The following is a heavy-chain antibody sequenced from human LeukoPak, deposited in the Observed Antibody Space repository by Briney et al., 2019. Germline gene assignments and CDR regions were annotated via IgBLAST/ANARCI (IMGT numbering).Heavy chain of an antibody. V-gene: IGHV3-21*01. CDR2: ISSSSSYI. Sequence: PGGSLRLSCAASGFTFSSYRMNWVRQAPGKGLEWVSSISSSSSYIYYADSVKGRFTISRDNAKNSLYLQMNSLRAEDTAVYYCARDPIYGGTVPYYFDYWGQGTLVTVSS. CDR1: GFTFSSYR. D-gene: IGHD4-23*01. J-gene: IGHJ4*02. CDR3: ARDPIYGGTVPYYFDY.